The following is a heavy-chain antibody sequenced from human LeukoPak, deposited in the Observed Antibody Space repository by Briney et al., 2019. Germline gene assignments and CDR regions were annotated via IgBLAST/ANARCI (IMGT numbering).Heavy chain of an antibody. CDR3: ATSTRGAGYFDY. J-gene: IGHJ4*02. D-gene: IGHD6-19*01. CDR1: GGSFSGYY. CDR2: INHSGST. Sequence: PSETLSLTCAVYGGSFSGYYWSWIRQPPGKGLEWIGEINHSGSTNYNPSLKSRVTISVDTSKNQFSLKLSSVTAADTAVYYCATSTRGAGYFDYWGQGTLVTVSS. V-gene: IGHV4-34*01.